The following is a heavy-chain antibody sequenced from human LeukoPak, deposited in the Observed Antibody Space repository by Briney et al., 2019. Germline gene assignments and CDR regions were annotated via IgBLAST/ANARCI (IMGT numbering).Heavy chain of an antibody. CDR2: ISSSSSSI. D-gene: IGHD1-1*01. Sequence: PGGSLRLSCAASGFTFSGYTMNWVRQAPGKGLEWVSSISSSSSSIYYADSVKGRFTISRDNAKNSLYLQMNSLRAEDTAVYYCARSGYNWNDVIFFDYWGQGILVTVPS. CDR1: GFTFSGYT. V-gene: IGHV3-21*01. CDR3: ARSGYNWNDVIFFDY. J-gene: IGHJ4*02.